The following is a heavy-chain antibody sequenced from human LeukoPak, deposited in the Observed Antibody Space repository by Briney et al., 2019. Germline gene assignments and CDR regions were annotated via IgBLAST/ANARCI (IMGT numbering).Heavy chain of an antibody. CDR1: GGTFSSYA. Sequence: ASVKVSCKASGGTFSSYAISWVRQAPGQGLEWMGRINPNSGGTNYAQKFQGRVTMTRDTSISTAYMELSRLRSDDTAVYYCARNHYDILTGSLNWFDPWGQGTLVTVSS. V-gene: IGHV1-2*02. CDR3: ARNHYDILTGSLNWFDP. CDR2: INPNSGGT. D-gene: IGHD3-9*01. J-gene: IGHJ5*02.